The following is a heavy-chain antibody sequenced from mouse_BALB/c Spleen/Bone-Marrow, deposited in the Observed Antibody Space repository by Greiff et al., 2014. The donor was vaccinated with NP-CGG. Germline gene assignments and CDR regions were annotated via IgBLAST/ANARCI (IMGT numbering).Heavy chain of an antibody. CDR3: AHDGLLPGMDY. J-gene: IGHJ4*01. CDR2: IFPGDNST. CDR1: GYTFTSYD. V-gene: IGHV1-85*01. D-gene: IGHD2-3*01. Sequence: VKLMESGAELVKPGASVKLSCKASGYTFTSYDINWMRQRPEQGLEWTGWIFPGDNSTKYNEKFKGKATLTTDKSSSTAYMQLSRLTSEDSAVYFCAHDGLLPGMDYWGQGTSVTVSS.